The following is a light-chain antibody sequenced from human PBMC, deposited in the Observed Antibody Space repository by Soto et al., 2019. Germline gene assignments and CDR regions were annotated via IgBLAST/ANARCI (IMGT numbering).Light chain of an antibody. Sequence: QSVLTQPASVSGSPGQSITISCTGSSSDVGAYHFVSWYQHHPGKAPKLILYEVTARPSGVSSRFSGSKSGNTASLTISGLQADDEANYYRSSYTSSNTHYVFGNGTKVTVL. CDR1: SSDVGAYHF. CDR3: SSYTSSNTHYV. J-gene: IGLJ1*01. CDR2: EVT. V-gene: IGLV2-14*01.